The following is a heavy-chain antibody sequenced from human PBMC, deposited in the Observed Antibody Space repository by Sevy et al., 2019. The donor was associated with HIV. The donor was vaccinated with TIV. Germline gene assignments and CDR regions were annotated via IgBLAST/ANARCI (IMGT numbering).Heavy chain of an antibody. V-gene: IGHV3-30*18. J-gene: IGHJ4*02. D-gene: IGHD2-21*01. Sequence: GGSLRLSCATSGFTFSGHGMHWVRHAPGKGLEWLAVISHDGRSTFDAASVKGRFIISRDNSKNTLFLQMNSLTAADTAVYYCAKGGFKCGGNDCFKQWSQRTLVTVSS. CDR3: AKGGFKCGGNDCFKQ. CDR1: GFTFSGHG. CDR2: ISHDGRST.